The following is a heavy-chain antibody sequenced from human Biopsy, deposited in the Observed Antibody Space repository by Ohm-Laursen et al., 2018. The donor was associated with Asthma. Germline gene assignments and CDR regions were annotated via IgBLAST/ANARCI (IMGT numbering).Heavy chain of an antibody. CDR2: LIPVLGTA. Sequence: GSSVKVSCKASGDSLGSFINYAISWVRQAPRQGLEWLGGLIPVLGTADYAPMFEGRVTITADESTSTAYLELTSPRFEDTAVYYCARGYSGTDRIVYYYSGMEVWGQGTTVTVSS. CDR3: ARGYSGTDRIVYYYSGMEV. J-gene: IGHJ6*02. V-gene: IGHV1-69*01. CDR1: GDSLGSFINYA. D-gene: IGHD5-12*01.